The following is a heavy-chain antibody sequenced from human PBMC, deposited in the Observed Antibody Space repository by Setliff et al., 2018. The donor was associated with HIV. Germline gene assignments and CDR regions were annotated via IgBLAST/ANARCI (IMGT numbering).Heavy chain of an antibody. CDR2: INPTGGST. D-gene: IGHD3-3*01. V-gene: IGHV1-46*01. CDR3: ARQFLDWSNDYYSRYYMDV. CDR1: GYPFTSYY. Sequence: ASVKVSCKASGYPFTSYYMHWVRQAPGQGLEWMGIINPTGGSTSYAQKFQGRVTMTTDTSTSTVYMELSSLRSDDAAVYYCARQFLDWSNDYYSRYYMDVWGKGTTVTVSS. J-gene: IGHJ6*03.